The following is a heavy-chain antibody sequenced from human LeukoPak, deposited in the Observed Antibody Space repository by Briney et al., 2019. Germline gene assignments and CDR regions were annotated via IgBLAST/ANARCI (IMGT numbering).Heavy chain of an antibody. V-gene: IGHV3-7*01. CDR1: GFTFSSYW. CDR3: AGCSGWRIDC. D-gene: IGHD6-19*01. J-gene: IGHJ4*02. Sequence: SGGSLRLSCAASGFTFSSYWMNWVRQAPGRGLEWVANIKQDGSEKYYVDSVKGRFTISRDNAKNSLYLQMHSLRAEDTAVYYCAGCSGWRIDCWGQGTLVTVSS. CDR2: IKQDGSEK.